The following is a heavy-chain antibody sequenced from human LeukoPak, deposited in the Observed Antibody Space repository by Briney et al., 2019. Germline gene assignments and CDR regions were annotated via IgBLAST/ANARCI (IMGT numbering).Heavy chain of an antibody. CDR2: IYYSGST. CDR3: ARDHKYYDFWSGYKEPWFDP. V-gene: IGHV4-31*03. CDR1: GGSISSGGYY. Sequence: PSQTLSLTCTVSGGSISSGGYYWSWIRQHPGKGLEWIGYIYYSGSTYYNPSLKSRVTISVDTSKNQFSLKLSSVTAADTAVYYCARDHKYYDFWSGYKEPWFDPWGQGTLVTVSS. D-gene: IGHD3-3*01. J-gene: IGHJ5*02.